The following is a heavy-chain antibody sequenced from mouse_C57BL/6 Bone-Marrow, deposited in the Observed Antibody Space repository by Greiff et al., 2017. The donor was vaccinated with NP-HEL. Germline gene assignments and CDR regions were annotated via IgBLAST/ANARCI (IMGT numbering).Heavy chain of an antibody. V-gene: IGHV1-56*01. D-gene: IGHD2-14*01. CDR1: GYTFTSHW. CDR2: IFPGSGST. Sequence: QVQLQQSGPELVRPGASVKISCKAPGYTFTSHWMQWVRQRPGQGLEWIGEIFPGSGSTYYNEKFKGKATLTVDTSSSTAYMQLSSLTSEDSAVYFCAREDFRRVPPYWYFDVWGTGTTVTVSS. CDR3: AREDFRRVPPYWYFDV. J-gene: IGHJ1*03.